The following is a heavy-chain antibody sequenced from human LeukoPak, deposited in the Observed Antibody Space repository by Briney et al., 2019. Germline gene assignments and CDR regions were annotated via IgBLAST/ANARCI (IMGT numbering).Heavy chain of an antibody. Sequence: GSLRLSCAASGFTFSSYAMSWVRQAPGKGLEWVSAISTSGSSTYHADSVKGRFTISRDDSKNTLFLQMNSLRADDTAVYYCAKGFTPDYWGQGTLVTVSS. CDR3: AKGFTPDY. CDR2: ISTSGSST. CDR1: GFTFSSYA. J-gene: IGHJ4*02. V-gene: IGHV3-23*01. D-gene: IGHD2-15*01.